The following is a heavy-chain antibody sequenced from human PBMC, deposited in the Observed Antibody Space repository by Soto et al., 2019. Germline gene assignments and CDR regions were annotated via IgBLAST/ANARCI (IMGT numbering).Heavy chain of an antibody. CDR1: GGSISSGDYY. D-gene: IGHD3-9*01. CDR2: IYYSGST. CDR3: ARGVTGYDAFDI. V-gene: IGHV4-30-4*01. J-gene: IGHJ3*02. Sequence: SETLSLTCTVSGGSISSGDYYWSWIRQPPGKGLEWIGYIYYSGSTFHNPSLKNRVTISLDTSKNQFSLKLSSVTAADTAVYYCARGVTGYDAFDIWGQGTMVTVSS.